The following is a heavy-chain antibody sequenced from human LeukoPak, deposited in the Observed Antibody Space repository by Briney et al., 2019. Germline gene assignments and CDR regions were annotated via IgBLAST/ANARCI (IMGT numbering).Heavy chain of an antibody. D-gene: IGHD1-26*01. CDR3: ARHLSGSSWFDP. CDR2: MHYTGNT. Sequence: SETLSLTCTVSGDSITSGDYYWTWIRQPPGKGLEWVAYMHYTGNTYYNSSLKSRLTVSVDTSKNQFSLRLSFVTAADTAMYHCARHLSGSSWFDPWGQGTLVTVSS. V-gene: IGHV4-30-4*08. J-gene: IGHJ5*02. CDR1: GDSITSGDYY.